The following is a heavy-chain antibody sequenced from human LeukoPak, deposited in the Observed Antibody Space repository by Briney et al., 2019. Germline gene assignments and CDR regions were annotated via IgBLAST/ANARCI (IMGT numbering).Heavy chain of an antibody. D-gene: IGHD3-22*01. J-gene: IGHJ4*02. V-gene: IGHV3-23*01. CDR3: AKDLGSYDSSGQLGDY. CDR2: ISGSGGST. Sequence: QSGGSLRLSCAASGFTFSSYAMSWVRQAPGKGLEWVSAISGSGGSTYYADSVKGRFTISRDNSKNTLYLQMNSLRAEDTAVYYCAKDLGSYDSSGQLGDYWGQGTLVTVSS. CDR1: GFTFSSYA.